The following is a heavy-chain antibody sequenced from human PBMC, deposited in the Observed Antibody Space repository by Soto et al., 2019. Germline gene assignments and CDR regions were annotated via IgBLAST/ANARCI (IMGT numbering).Heavy chain of an antibody. J-gene: IGHJ1*01. CDR1: GGTFSSYT. CDR2: IIPILGIA. V-gene: IGHV1-69*02. Sequence: QVQLVQSGAEVKKPGSSVKVSCKASGGTFSSYTISWVRQAPGRGLEWMGRIIPILGIANYAQKFQGRVTITAEKSTSTAYMELSRLRSEDTAVYYCAPYCSSTSCYEGSEYFQHWGQGTLVTVSS. CDR3: APYCSSTSCYEGSEYFQH. D-gene: IGHD2-2*01.